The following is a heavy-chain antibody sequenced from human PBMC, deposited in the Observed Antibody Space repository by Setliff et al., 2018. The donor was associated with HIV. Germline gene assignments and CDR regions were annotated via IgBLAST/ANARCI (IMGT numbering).Heavy chain of an antibody. J-gene: IGHJ3*02. CDR1: DGSFSSDY. CDR2: IYYSGST. V-gene: IGHV4-59*01. Sequence: ETLSLTCTVSDGSFSSDYWTWIRQAPGKGLEWIGYIYYSGSTKYNPSLTSRVTISVDTSKNHFSLKLTSVTAADTAVYYCARAEMAPIVAFDILGQGTMVTVSS. D-gene: IGHD5-12*01. CDR3: ARAEMAPIVAFDI.